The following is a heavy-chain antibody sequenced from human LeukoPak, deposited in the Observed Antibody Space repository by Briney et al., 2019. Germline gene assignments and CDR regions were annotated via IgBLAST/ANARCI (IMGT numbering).Heavy chain of an antibody. D-gene: IGHD3-16*01. CDR3: ARGLWGSDFDS. Sequence: GASVKVSCKASGYTFTDYYVHWVRQAPGQGPEWMGRIDPNNGDTKYAQKFQCRVTLTSDTSISTAYIDLSRLTSDDTAVYYCARGLWGSDFDSWGQGTLVTVSS. CDR2: IDPNNGDT. V-gene: IGHV1-2*02. CDR1: GYTFTDYY. J-gene: IGHJ4*02.